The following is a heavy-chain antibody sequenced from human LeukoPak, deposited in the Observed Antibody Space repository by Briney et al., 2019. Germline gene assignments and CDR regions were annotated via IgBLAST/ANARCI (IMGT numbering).Heavy chain of an antibody. CDR1: GYTFTNYG. CDR3: ARDLISFDY. CDR2: ISTYNGNT. Sequence: APVKVSCKASGYTFTNYGVTWVRQAPGQGLEWMGWISTYNGNTNYAQKLQGRVTMTTDTSTSTAYMELRSLRSDDTAVYYCARDLISFDYWGQGILVTVSS. D-gene: IGHD3-10*01. V-gene: IGHV1-18*01. J-gene: IGHJ4*02.